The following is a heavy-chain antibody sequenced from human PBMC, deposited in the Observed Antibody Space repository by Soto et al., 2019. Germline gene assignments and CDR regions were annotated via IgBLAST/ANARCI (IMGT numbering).Heavy chain of an antibody. CDR1: GYTFSRYG. CDR3: ARASAYSTPWSFDN. CDR2: ISGFNGNT. V-gene: IGHV1-18*01. J-gene: IGHJ4*02. Sequence: QVQLVQSGAEVKKPGASVRVSCKASGYTFSRYGISWVRQAPGQGLEWMGWISGFNGNTKESEKLQGRGTLTTDTDANTAHMELRGLRSDDTAVYYCARASAYSTPWSFDNWGQGTLVTVSS. D-gene: IGHD6-13*01.